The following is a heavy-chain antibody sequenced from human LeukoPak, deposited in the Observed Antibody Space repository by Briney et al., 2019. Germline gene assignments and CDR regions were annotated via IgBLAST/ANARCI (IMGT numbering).Heavy chain of an antibody. Sequence: GGSLRLSCAASGFTFSRYCMHWVRQAPGKGLVWASRIDSDGTNTDYADSVKGRFTISRDNAKNTLDMQMNSLRVDDTAVYYCVREASGVSSSAFDVWGQGTMVTVSS. D-gene: IGHD1-26*01. CDR1: GFTFSRYC. CDR2: IDSDGTNT. V-gene: IGHV3-74*01. J-gene: IGHJ3*01. CDR3: VREASGVSSSAFDV.